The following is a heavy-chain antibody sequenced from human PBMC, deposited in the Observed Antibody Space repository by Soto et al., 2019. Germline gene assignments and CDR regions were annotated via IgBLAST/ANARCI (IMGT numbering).Heavy chain of an antibody. CDR2: ISYDGSNQ. Sequence: GGYLRLSCAASGLTFSAYGMHWVRQAPEKGLEWVAIISYDGSNQYYADSVKGRFTISRDNSRNTLYLQMNSLRVEDTAVYFCAKDCSLRYCDCSFDYWGPGSLVTVAS. CDR3: AKDCSLRYCDCSFDY. J-gene: IGHJ4*02. V-gene: IGHV3-30*18. CDR1: GLTFSAYG. D-gene: IGHD3-9*01.